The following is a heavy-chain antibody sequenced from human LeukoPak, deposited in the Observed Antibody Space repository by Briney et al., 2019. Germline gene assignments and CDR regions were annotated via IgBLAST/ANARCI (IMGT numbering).Heavy chain of an antibody. Sequence: PGGSLRLSCAASGFTFSSYGMCWVRQAPGKGLEWVSGISGSGGSTYYADSVKGRFTISRDNSKNTLYLRMNSLRSDDTAVYYCAREELSAEAVWFGVDAFDIWGQGTMVTVSS. CDR1: GFTFSSYG. J-gene: IGHJ3*02. D-gene: IGHD3-10*01. V-gene: IGHV3-23*01. CDR2: ISGSGGST. CDR3: AREELSAEAVWFGVDAFDI.